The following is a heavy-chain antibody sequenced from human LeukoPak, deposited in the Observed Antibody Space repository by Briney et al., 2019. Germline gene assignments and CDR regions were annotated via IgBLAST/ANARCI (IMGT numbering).Heavy chain of an antibody. V-gene: IGHV4-4*07. CDR3: ARVLRITIFGVVSSYFDY. CDR1: GGSISSYY. D-gene: IGHD3-3*01. CDR2: IYTSGST. Sequence: PSETLSLTCTVSGGSISSYYWIWIRQPAGKGLEWIGRIYTSGSTNYNPSLKGRVTMSVDTSKNQFSLKLSSVTAADTAVYYCARVLRITIFGVVSSYFDYWGQGTLVTVSS. J-gene: IGHJ4*02.